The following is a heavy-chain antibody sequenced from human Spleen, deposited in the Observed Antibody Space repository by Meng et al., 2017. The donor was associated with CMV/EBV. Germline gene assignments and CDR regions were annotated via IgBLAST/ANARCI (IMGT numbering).Heavy chain of an antibody. D-gene: IGHD1-1*01. CDR1: GFTFSTYD. Sequence: GESLKISCVASGFTFSTYDMHWVRQAPGKGLEWVAVMSYDGSDEYYADSVKGRFTISRDNSKNTLYVQMNSLRTEDTAVYYCARDSGTTSRMDVWGQGTTVTVSS. J-gene: IGHJ6*02. CDR3: ARDSGTTSRMDV. V-gene: IGHV3-30*19. CDR2: MSYDGSDE.